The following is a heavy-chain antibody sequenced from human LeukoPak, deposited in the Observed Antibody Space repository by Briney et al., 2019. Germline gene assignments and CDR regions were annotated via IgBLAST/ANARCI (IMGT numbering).Heavy chain of an antibody. D-gene: IGHD3-10*01. CDR1: GFTFSAHW. Sequence: GGSLRLSCAASGFTFSAHWMSWVRQAPGKGLEWVANIKQDGSEKYSVDSVKGRFTISRDNAKNSLYLQMNSLRVEDTAVYYCARVTLVRGVTPLDYWGQGTLVTVSS. V-gene: IGHV3-7*03. J-gene: IGHJ4*02. CDR2: IKQDGSEK. CDR3: ARVTLVRGVTPLDY.